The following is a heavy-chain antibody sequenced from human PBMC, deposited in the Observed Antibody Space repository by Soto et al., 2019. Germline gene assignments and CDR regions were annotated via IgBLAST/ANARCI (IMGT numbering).Heavy chain of an antibody. CDR1: GFTFSSYA. CDR3: ARDRGYDYLDY. V-gene: IGHV3-30-3*01. CDR2: ISYDGSNK. D-gene: IGHD5-12*01. J-gene: IGHJ4*02. Sequence: PVGSLRLSCAASGFTFSSYAMHWVRQAPGKGLEWVAVISYDGSNKYYADSVKGRFTISRDNSKNTLYLQMNSLRAEDTAVYYCARDRGYDYLDYWGQGTLVTVSS.